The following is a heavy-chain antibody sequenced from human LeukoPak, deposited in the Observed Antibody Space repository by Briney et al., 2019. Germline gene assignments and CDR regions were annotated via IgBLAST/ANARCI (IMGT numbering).Heavy chain of an antibody. J-gene: IGHJ4*02. CDR3: AREPSYGYLVEPYYFDY. V-gene: IGHV4-30-4*08. CDR1: GGSISSGDYY. CDR2: IYYSGST. Sequence: SETLSLTCTVSGGSISSGDYYWSWIRQPPGKGLEWIGYIYYSGSTYYNPSFKSRVTISVDTSKNQFSLKLSSVTAADTAVYYCAREPSYGYLVEPYYFDYWGQGTLVTVSS. D-gene: IGHD5-18*01.